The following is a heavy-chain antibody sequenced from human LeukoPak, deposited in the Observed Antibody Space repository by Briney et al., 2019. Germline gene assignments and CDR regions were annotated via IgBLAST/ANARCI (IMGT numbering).Heavy chain of an antibody. J-gene: IGHJ6*02. CDR3: ARREDYGMDV. Sequence: GASLQISCKGSGYRFTSCWIAWVRQMPGKGLEWMGIIYPGDSDTRYSPSFQGQVTISADKSISTAYLQWSSLKASDTAMYYCARREDYGMDVWGQGTTVTVSS. CDR2: IYPGDSDT. V-gene: IGHV5-51*01. CDR1: GYRFTSCW.